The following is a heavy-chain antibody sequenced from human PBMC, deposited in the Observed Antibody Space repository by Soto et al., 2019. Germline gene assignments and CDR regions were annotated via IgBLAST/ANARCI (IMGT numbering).Heavy chain of an antibody. CDR2: IIPLHNTS. Sequence: QVQLLQSVAEVKKPGSSVKVSCKVSGGAFNNYALNWVRHGPGQGLEWLGGIIPLHNTSNYSLKFLGRVTVTADISSTTVYMELNSLTSDDTATYYCASWSNWNPLYYDGLDVWGQGTTVTVSS. CDR3: ASWSNWNPLYYDGLDV. J-gene: IGHJ6*02. D-gene: IGHD1-20*01. V-gene: IGHV1-69*06. CDR1: GGAFNNYA.